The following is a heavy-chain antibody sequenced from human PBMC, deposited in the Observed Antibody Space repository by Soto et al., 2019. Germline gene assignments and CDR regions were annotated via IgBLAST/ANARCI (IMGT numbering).Heavy chain of an antibody. J-gene: IGHJ4*02. CDR2: IYTSGST. CDR1: GGSISGYY. D-gene: IGHD6-6*01. Sequence: SETLSLTCTVSGGSISGYYWSWIRQPAGKGLEWIGRIYTSGSTNYNPSLKSRVTMSVDTSKNQFSLKLSSVTAADTAVYYCARSHSSSFGFVFDYWGQGTLVTVSS. CDR3: ARSHSSSFGFVFDY. V-gene: IGHV4-4*07.